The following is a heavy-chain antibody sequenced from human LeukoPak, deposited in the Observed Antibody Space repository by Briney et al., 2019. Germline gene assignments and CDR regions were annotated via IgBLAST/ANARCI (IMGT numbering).Heavy chain of an antibody. V-gene: IGHV1-18*01. CDR2: ISAYNGNT. CDR1: GYTFTSYG. CDR3: ARDSGYYYGSGSYREYYYYYMDV. D-gene: IGHD3-10*01. J-gene: IGHJ6*03. Sequence: ASVKVSCKASGYTFTSYGISWVRQAPGQGLEWMGWISAYNGNTNYAQKLQGRVTMTTDTSTSTAYMELRSLRSDDTAVYYCARDSGYYYGSGSYREYYYYYMDVWGKGTTVTVSS.